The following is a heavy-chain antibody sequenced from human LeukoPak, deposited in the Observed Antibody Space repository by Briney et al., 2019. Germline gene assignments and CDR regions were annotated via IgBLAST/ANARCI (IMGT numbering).Heavy chain of an antibody. CDR2: VRDDGSDK. CDR1: GFTFNIFG. V-gene: IGHV3-30*02. CDR3: AKDSWELLAFDY. D-gene: IGHD1-26*01. Sequence: GGSLRLSCAASGFTFNIFGMHWVRQAPGKGLEWVAFVRDDGSDKYYADSVKGRFTISRDNSKNTLYLQMNSLRAEDTAVYYCAKDSWELLAFDYWGQGTLVTVSS. J-gene: IGHJ4*02.